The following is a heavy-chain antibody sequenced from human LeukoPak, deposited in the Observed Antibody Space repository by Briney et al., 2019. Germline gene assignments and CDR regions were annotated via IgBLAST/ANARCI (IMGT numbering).Heavy chain of an antibody. CDR2: ISSSGSTI. CDR3: ARSALYYDSRPFDY. J-gene: IGHJ4*02. CDR1: GFTFSSYE. Sequence: GGSLRLSCVASGFTFSSYEMNWVRQAPGKGLEWVSYISSSGSTIYYADSVKGRFTISRDNAKNSLYLQMNSLRAEDTAVYYCARSALYYDSRPFDYWGQGTLVTVSS. V-gene: IGHV3-48*03. D-gene: IGHD3-22*01.